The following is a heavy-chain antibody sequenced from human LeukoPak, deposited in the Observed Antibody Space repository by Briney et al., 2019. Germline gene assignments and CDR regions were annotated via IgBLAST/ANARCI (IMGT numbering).Heavy chain of an antibody. CDR1: GFTFSSYS. J-gene: IGHJ3*02. Sequence: PGGSPRLSCAASGFTFSSYSMNWVRQAPGKGLEWVSSISSSSSYIYYADSVKGRFTISRDNAKNSLYLQMNSLRAEDTAVYYCARDHWDAFDIWGQGTMVTVSS. V-gene: IGHV3-21*01. CDR3: ARDHWDAFDI. CDR2: ISSSSSYI. D-gene: IGHD1-1*01.